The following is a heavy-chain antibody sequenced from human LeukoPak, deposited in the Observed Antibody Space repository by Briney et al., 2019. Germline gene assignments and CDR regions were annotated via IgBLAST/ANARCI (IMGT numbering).Heavy chain of an antibody. CDR3: ARPPYSSSWDPGWFDP. D-gene: IGHD6-13*01. CDR1: GFTFSDYY. V-gene: IGHV3-11*06. CDR2: ISSNSDYT. Sequence: GGSLRLSCVASGFTFSDYYMSWIRQAPGKGLEWVSYISSNSDYTNYADSVRGRFTISRDNAKNSLYLQMNSQRAEDTAVYYCARPPYSSSWDPGWFDPWGQGTLITVSS. J-gene: IGHJ5*02.